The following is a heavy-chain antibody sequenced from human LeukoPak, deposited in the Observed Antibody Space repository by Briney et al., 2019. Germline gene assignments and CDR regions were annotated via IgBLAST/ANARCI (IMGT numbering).Heavy chain of an antibody. D-gene: IGHD3-9*01. J-gene: IGHJ6*03. CDR1: GGSFSDYS. CDR2: INHNRCT. V-gene: IGHV4-34*01. CDR3: ARVRDRFSVNDWSRTGLGAYPTKYYYYMDV. Sequence: SETVSLTRPVYGGSFSDYSWTWLRQAPAEGLEGIGEINHNRCTYHNPSLVSPVIMSVHTTKNHYSLKVSSVKAADTAVYYCARVRDRFSVNDWSRTGLGAYPTKYYYYMDVWGKGATVTVSS.